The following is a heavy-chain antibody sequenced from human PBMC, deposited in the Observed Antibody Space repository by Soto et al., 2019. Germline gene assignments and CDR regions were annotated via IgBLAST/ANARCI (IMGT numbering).Heavy chain of an antibody. CDR1: GFTFSSYA. J-gene: IGHJ6*02. Sequence: PGGSLRLSCAASGFTFSSYAMSWVRQAPGKGLEWVSSISSSSSYIYYADSVKGRFTISRDNAKNSLYLQMNSLRAEDTAVYYCARDXVAAAGTGQYYYYGMDVWGQGTTVTVSS. V-gene: IGHV3-21*01. CDR2: ISSSSSYI. D-gene: IGHD6-13*01. CDR3: ARDXVAAAGTGQYYYYGMDV.